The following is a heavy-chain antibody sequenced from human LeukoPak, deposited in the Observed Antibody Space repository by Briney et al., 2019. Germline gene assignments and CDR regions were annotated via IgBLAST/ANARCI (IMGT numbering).Heavy chain of an antibody. J-gene: IGHJ4*02. Sequence: SENLSLTCAVSGGPFSGYFWSWIRQPPGKGLEWIGEIHNSGTTNYNPSLNSRVTISEVTPNNQFYLNLSSVTAADTAVYYCARRYYYNLGSFPFDFWGQGTLVTVSS. CDR3: ARRYYYNLGSFPFDF. CDR1: GGPFSGYF. D-gene: IGHD3-10*01. CDR2: IHNSGTT. V-gene: IGHV4-34*01.